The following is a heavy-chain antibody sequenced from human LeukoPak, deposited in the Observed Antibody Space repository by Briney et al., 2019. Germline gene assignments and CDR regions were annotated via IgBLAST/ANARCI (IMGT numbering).Heavy chain of an antibody. J-gene: IGHJ4*02. V-gene: IGHV1-24*01. D-gene: IGHD3-22*01. CDR2: FDPEDGET. CDR1: GYTLTELS. CDR3: ATYDSSGNFYFDY. Sequence: ASVKVSCKVSGYTLTELSMHWVRRAPGKGLEWMGGFDPEDGETIYAQKFQGRVTMTEDTSTDTAYMELSSLRSEDTAVYYCATYDSSGNFYFDYWGQGTLVTVSS.